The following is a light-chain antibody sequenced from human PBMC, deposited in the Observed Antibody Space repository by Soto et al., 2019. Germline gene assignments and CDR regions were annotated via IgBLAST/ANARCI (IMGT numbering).Light chain of an antibody. J-gene: IGKJ1*01. CDR1: QSVSRSY. CDR3: HQYGSSQT. V-gene: IGKV3-20*01. Sequence: EIVLTQSPGTLSLSPGERATLSCRASQSVSRSYLAWYQQKPGQAPRLLIYGASSRATGIPDRFSGSGSGTDFTLTISRLEPEDSAVYSSHQYGSSQTFGQGTKVEIK. CDR2: GAS.